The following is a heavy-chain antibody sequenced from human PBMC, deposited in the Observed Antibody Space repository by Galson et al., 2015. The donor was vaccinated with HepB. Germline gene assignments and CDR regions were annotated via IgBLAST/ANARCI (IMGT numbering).Heavy chain of an antibody. D-gene: IGHD2-2*01. CDR3: ARGDIVVVPAAIAAIAAFDI. Sequence: TLSLTCAVSGGSISSGGYSWSWIRQPPGKGLEWIGYIYHSGSTYYNPSLKSRVTISVDRSKNQFSLKLSSVTAADTAVYYCARGDIVVVPAAIAAIAAFDIWGQGTMVTVSS. J-gene: IGHJ3*02. CDR1: GGSISSGGYS. CDR2: IYHSGST. V-gene: IGHV4-30-2*01.